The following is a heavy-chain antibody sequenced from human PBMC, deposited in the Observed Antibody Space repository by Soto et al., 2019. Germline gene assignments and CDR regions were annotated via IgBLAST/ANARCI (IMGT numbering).Heavy chain of an antibody. Sequence: EVQLLESGGGLVRRGGSLRLSCAASGFTFNTHAMSWVRQAPGKGLEWVSVISGTGGDTYYADSVKGRFTISRDNSKNTLYLQMNSLSAEDTAAYYCAKGPYYYDSSGRPNGYFDYWGQGTLVTVSS. D-gene: IGHD3-22*01. V-gene: IGHV3-23*01. J-gene: IGHJ4*02. CDR2: ISGTGGDT. CDR3: AKGPYYYDSSGRPNGYFDY. CDR1: GFTFNTHA.